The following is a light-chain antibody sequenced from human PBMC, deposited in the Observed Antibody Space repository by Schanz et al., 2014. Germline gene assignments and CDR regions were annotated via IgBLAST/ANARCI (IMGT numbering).Light chain of an antibody. J-gene: IGLJ1*01. Sequence: QSALTQPASVSGSPGQSITISCTGTSSDVGGYNYVSWYQQHPGKAPKLMIYDVNNRPSGVSNRFSGSKSGNTASLTISGLQAEDEADYYCGSYTTSINYVFGTGTKLTVL. CDR1: SSDVGGYNY. CDR2: DVN. CDR3: GSYTTSINYV. V-gene: IGLV2-14*01.